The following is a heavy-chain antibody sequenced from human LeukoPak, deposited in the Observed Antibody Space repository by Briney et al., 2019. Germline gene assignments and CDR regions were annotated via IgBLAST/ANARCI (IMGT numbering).Heavy chain of an antibody. CDR3: ARDVVFNYYYYGMDV. V-gene: IGHV3-53*01. D-gene: IGHD2-21*01. CDR2: IYSGGST. Sequence: PGGSLRLSCAASGFTFSDYHMSWVRQAPGKGLEWVSVIYSGGSTYYADSVKGRFTISRDNSKNTLYLQMNSLRAEDTAVYYCARDVVFNYYYYGMDVWGQGTTVTVSS. J-gene: IGHJ6*02. CDR1: GFTFSDYH.